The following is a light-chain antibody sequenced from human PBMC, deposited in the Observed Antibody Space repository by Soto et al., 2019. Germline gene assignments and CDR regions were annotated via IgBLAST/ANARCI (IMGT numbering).Light chain of an antibody. V-gene: IGKV3-20*01. J-gene: IGKJ5*01. CDR3: QQYGTSRHGT. CDR2: GAS. CDR1: QSVSSSY. Sequence: SVLTQSPDTLSLSPGERATLSCRASQSVSSSYLAWYQHKPGQAPRLLIYGASSRATGIPDRFSGSGSGTDFTLTISRLEPEDFAVYYCQQYGTSRHGTFRQGTRLEI.